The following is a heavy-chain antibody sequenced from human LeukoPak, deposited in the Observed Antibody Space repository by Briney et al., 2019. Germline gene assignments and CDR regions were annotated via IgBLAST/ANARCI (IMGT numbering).Heavy chain of an antibody. J-gene: IGHJ4*02. CDR3: ARVRVGATTDYFDY. Sequence: PGGSLRLSCAASGFTFSSYWMSWVRQAPGKGLEWVANIKQDGSEKYYVDSVKGRFTISRDNAKNSLYLQMNSLRAEDTAVYYCARVRVGATTDYFDYWGQGTLVNVSS. CDR1: GFTFSSYW. D-gene: IGHD1-26*01. V-gene: IGHV3-7*01. CDR2: IKQDGSEK.